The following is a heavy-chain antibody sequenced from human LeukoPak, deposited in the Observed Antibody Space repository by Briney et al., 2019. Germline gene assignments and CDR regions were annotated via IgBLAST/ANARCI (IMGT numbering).Heavy chain of an antibody. V-gene: IGHV4-34*01. CDR3: ARVPRYSSSWYELNWFDP. D-gene: IGHD6-13*01. CDR2: INHSGST. Sequence: SETLSLTCAVYGGSFSGYYWSWIRQPPGKGLEWIGEINHSGSTNYNPSLKSRVTISVDTSKDQFSLKLSSVTAADTAVYYCARVPRYSSSWYELNWFDPWGQGTLVTVSS. CDR1: GGSFSGYY. J-gene: IGHJ5*02.